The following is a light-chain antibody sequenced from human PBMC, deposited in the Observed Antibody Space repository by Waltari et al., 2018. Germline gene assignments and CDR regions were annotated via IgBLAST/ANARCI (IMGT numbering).Light chain of an antibody. V-gene: IGLV1-51*01. Sequence: QSVLTQPPSVSAAPGQRVTISCSGRRSNIENNYVSWYQHLPGTAPQLLIYYNNKRPSGIPDRFSGSKSGTSATLDITGLQTGDEADYYCGAWDTSLSTVMFGGGTKLTVL. CDR1: RSNIENNY. CDR2: YNN. CDR3: GAWDTSLSTVM. J-gene: IGLJ3*02.